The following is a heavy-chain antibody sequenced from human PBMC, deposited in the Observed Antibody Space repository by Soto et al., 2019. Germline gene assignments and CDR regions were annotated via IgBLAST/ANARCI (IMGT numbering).Heavy chain of an antibody. J-gene: IGHJ6*02. CDR1: GGSINSPSHY. CDR3: ARVGAGAAAGTGYYYGMDV. CDR2: IFYTGRA. D-gene: IGHD6-13*01. V-gene: IGHV4-39*01. Sequence: SETLSLTCTLAGGSINSPSHYWGWVRQPPGKGLEWIGSIFYTGRAYYTPSLKSRVTISVDTSKNQFSMKLTSVTAADTAVYYCARVGAGAAAGTGYYYGMDVWGQGTTVTVS.